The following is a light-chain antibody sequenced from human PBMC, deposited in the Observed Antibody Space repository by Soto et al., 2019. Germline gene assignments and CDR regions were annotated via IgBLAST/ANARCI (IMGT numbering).Light chain of an antibody. CDR1: QSITSSY. Sequence: EIVLTQSPATLSLSPGERVTLSCRASQSITSSYLAWYQQKPGQAPRLLIYGASSRAAGIPHSFSGSGSGKAFTLTISRLGPEDFSVYYCQHYESSPPSYTFGQGTKLEIK. V-gene: IGKV3-20*01. CDR3: QHYESSPPSYT. J-gene: IGKJ2*01. CDR2: GAS.